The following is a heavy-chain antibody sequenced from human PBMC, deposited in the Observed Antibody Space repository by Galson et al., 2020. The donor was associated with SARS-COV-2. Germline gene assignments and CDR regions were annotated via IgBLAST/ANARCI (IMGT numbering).Heavy chain of an antibody. V-gene: IGHV3-7*05. CDR1: GFTSQYYW. Sequence: GGSLRLSCVASGFTSQYYWMTWVRQAPGKGLEWVANIKRDGTEKYYVDSVKGRFTISRDNAKNSLCLQMNSLRAEDTAVYYCAREADYYDSSGLVGEDYSYYYGMDVWGQGTTVIVSS. D-gene: IGHD3-22*01. CDR2: IKRDGTEK. CDR3: AREADYYDSSGLVGEDYSYYYGMDV. J-gene: IGHJ6*02.